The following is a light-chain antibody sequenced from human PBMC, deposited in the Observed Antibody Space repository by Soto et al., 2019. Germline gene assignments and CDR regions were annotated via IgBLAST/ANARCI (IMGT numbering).Light chain of an antibody. Sequence: DIQTTQSPSSLSASVGDTVTITCRASQDISNYVAWFQQRPGQAPKSLIYAASSLQSGITSKFSGSGSGTHFNLTINSLQPEDFATYYCQHYHSYPLTFGGGTKVDIK. CDR3: QHYHSYPLT. V-gene: IGKV1-16*02. J-gene: IGKJ4*01. CDR2: AAS. CDR1: QDISNY.